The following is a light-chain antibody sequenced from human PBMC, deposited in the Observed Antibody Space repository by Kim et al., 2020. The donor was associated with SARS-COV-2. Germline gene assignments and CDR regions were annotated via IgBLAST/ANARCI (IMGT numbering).Light chain of an antibody. CDR2: ENY. V-gene: IGLV1-47*01. CDR1: SSNIGRNY. Sequence: QSVLTQPPSASGTPGQRVTISCSGSSSNIGRNYVYWYQQLPGAAPKLLIYENYQRPSGVPDRFSGSKSGTSASLAIRGLRSEDEADYYCAAWDNSLRGHGVFGTGTKVTVL. CDR3: AAWDNSLRGHGV. J-gene: IGLJ1*01.